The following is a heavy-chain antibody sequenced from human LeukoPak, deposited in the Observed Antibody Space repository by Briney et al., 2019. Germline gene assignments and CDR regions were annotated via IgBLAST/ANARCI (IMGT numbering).Heavy chain of an antibody. D-gene: IGHD4-23*01. J-gene: IGHJ4*02. V-gene: IGHV3-7*05. CDR1: GFTFINYW. CDR3: AANGGPFDF. CDR2: INQHGTDK. Sequence: HPGGSLILSCAASGFTFINYWMSWVRQAPGKGLEWVANINQHGTDKYYVDSVRGRFTISRGNAKNSLYLQMNSLRAEDTAVYYCAANGGPFDFWGQGTLVTVSS.